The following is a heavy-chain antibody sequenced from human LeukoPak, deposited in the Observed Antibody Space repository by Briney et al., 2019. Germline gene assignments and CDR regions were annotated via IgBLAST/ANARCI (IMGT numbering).Heavy chain of an antibody. D-gene: IGHD3-16*02. V-gene: IGHV4-4*07. CDR3: ARDMMITFGGVIEYYFDY. CDR2: IYTSGST. J-gene: IGHJ4*02. CDR1: GGSFRGYY. Sequence: SETLSLTCDVHGGSFRGYYWSWIRQPAGKGLEWIGRIYTSGSTNYNPSLKSRVTMSVDTSKNQFSLKLSSVTAADTAVYYCARDMMITFGGVIEYYFDYWGQGTLVTVSS.